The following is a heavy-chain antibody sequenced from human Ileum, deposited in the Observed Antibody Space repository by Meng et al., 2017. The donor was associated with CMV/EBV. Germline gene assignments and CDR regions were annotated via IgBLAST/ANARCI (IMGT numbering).Heavy chain of an antibody. CDR3: ARYRSDDYYYGMDV. CDR1: GYTFTSYG. D-gene: IGHD3-16*02. Sequence: ASAMVSCKASGYTFTSYGISWMRQAPGQGLEWMGWISAYNGDTNYAQKLQGRVTLATDTSTSTAYMELRSLRSDNTAVYYCARYRSDDYYYGMDVWGQGTMVTVSS. CDR2: ISAYNGDT. J-gene: IGHJ6*02. V-gene: IGHV1-18*01.